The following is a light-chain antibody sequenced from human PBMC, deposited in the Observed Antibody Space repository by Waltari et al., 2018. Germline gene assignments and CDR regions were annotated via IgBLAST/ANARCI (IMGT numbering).Light chain of an antibody. CDR3: QQHNDWPPWT. J-gene: IGKJ1*01. CDR2: GAS. Sequence: GERATLSCRASQNVNSNLAWYQQKPGQAPRLLIYGASIRATGIPARFSGSGSGTQFTLTINSLQSEDSAVYFCQQHNDWPPWTFGQGTKVELK. V-gene: IGKV3-15*01. CDR1: QNVNSN.